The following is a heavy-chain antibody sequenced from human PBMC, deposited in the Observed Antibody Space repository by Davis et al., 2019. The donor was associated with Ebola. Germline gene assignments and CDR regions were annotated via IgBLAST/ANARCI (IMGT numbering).Heavy chain of an antibody. CDR1: GFTFNSYG. CDR3: TRVKDNSGYYYGAMGS. Sequence: GESLKISCAASGFTFNSYGMHWVRQAPGRGLEWVGFIRSKRYDGTTQYAASMKGRFTISRDDSKSIAYLQINSLKTEDTAVYYCTRVKDNSGYYYGAMGSWGQGTLVTVSS. J-gene: IGHJ5*02. CDR2: IRSKRYDGTT. V-gene: IGHV3-49*04. D-gene: IGHD3-22*01.